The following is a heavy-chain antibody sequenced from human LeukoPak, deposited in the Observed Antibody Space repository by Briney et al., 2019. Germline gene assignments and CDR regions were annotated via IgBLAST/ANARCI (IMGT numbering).Heavy chain of an antibody. CDR1: GGSISSSDYY. D-gene: IGHD6-19*01. CDR2: IYYSGRT. V-gene: IGHV4-39*01. Sequence: SETLSLTCTVSGGSISSSDYYWGWIRQPPGKGLEWIGSIYYSGRTYYTPSLESRVTISVDTSKNQFSLKLTSMTAADTAVYYCARQTYSSGEAEYFQHWGQGALVTVSP. J-gene: IGHJ1*01. CDR3: ARQTYSSGEAEYFQH.